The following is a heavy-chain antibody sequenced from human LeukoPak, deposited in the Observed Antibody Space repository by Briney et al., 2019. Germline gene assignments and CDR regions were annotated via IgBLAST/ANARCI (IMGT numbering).Heavy chain of an antibody. CDR3: AIGPNVRFLEWYYYMDV. V-gene: IGHV4-34*01. CDR2: INHSGST. Sequence: SETLSLTCAVYGGSFSGYYWSWIRQPPGKGLEWIGEINHSGSTNYNPSPKSRVTISVDTSKNQFSLKLSSVTAADTAVYYCAIGPNVRFLEWYYYMDVWGKGTTVTVSS. J-gene: IGHJ6*03. CDR1: GGSFSGYY. D-gene: IGHD3-3*01.